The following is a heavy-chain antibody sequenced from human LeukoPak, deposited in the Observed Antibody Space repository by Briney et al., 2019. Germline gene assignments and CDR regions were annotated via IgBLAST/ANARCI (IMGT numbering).Heavy chain of an antibody. D-gene: IGHD1-26*01. Sequence: GGSLRLSCAASGFTFSSYWMTWVRQAPGKGLEWVANIGEDGSEKYYVDSVKGRFTISRDNAKNSLYLQMNSLRAEDTAVYYCTTRGGSFSIFDYWGQGTLVTVSS. V-gene: IGHV3-7*01. CDR1: GFTFSSYW. CDR2: IGEDGSEK. J-gene: IGHJ4*02. CDR3: TTRGGSFSIFDY.